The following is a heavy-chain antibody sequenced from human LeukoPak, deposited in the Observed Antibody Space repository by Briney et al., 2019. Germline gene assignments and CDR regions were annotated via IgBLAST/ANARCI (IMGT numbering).Heavy chain of an antibody. CDR2: INANTGNP. J-gene: IGHJ4*02. D-gene: IGHD3-22*01. CDR3: ARGKGYYYDSSGYYFDY. V-gene: IGHV7-4-1*02. Sequence: ASVKVSCKASGYTFTSYAMNWVRQAPGQGLEWMGWINANTGNPTYAQGFTGRFAFSLDTSVSTAYLQISSLKAEDTAVYYCARGKGYYYDSSGYYFDYWGQGTLVTVSS. CDR1: GYTFTSYA.